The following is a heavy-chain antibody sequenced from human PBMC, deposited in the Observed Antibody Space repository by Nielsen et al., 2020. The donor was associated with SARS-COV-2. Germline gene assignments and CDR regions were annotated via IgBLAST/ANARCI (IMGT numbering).Heavy chain of an antibody. CDR1: GFTFSSYS. Sequence: GESLKISCAASGFTFSSYSMNWVRQAPGKGLEWVSSISSSSSYIYYADSVKGRFTISRDNAKNSLYLQMNSLRAEDTAVYYCARRNYRVIYGDSKVLIDYWGQGTLVTVSS. CDR2: ISSSSSYI. V-gene: IGHV3-21*01. D-gene: IGHD4-17*01. CDR3: ARRNYRVIYGDSKVLIDY. J-gene: IGHJ4*02.